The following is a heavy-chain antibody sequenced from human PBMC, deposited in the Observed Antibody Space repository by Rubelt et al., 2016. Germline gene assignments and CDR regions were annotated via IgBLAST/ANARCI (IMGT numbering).Heavy chain of an antibody. J-gene: IGHJ4*02. CDR1: GFPLTTRGLG. CDR3: ARLDFAARRVADY. Sequence: QITLKESGPTLVKPTQTLTLTCTFSGFPLTTRGLGVGWIRQPPGKALEWLALVYWDGDKRYSPFLKSRITITKDTSRNQGVLTMTHMDPVDMATYYCARLDFAARRVADYWGQGTLVTVSS. V-gene: IGHV2-5*02. D-gene: IGHD3-3*01. CDR2: VYWDGDK.